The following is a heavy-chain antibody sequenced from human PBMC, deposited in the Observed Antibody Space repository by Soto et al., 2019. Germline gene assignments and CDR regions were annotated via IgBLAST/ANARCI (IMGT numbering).Heavy chain of an antibody. CDR2: IYYSGST. CDR3: ARAENYDFWSGQNWFDP. V-gene: IGHV4-59*01. Sequence: SETLSLTCTVSGGSISSYYWSWIRQPPGKGLEWIGYIYYSGSTNYNPSLKSRVTISVDPSKNQFSLKLSSVTAADTAVYYCARAENYDFWSGQNWFDPWGQGTLVTVSS. J-gene: IGHJ5*02. CDR1: GGSISSYY. D-gene: IGHD3-3*01.